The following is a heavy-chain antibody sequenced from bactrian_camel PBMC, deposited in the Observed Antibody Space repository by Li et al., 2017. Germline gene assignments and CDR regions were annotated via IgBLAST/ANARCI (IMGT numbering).Heavy chain of an antibody. CDR2: FYSGGGGST. CDR3: VKVFGIDVLWVVHSDY. V-gene: IGHV3S54*01. D-gene: IGHD5*01. CDR1: GYTYNFNC. J-gene: IGHJ4*01. Sequence: VQLVESGGGSVQAGGSLRLSCAASGYTYNFNCMGWYRQAPGKEREGVAFFYSGGGGSTYCADSVEGRFTISRDNAKNTLYLQLKSLDSEDTAMYYCVKVFGIDVLWVVHSDYWGQGTQVTVS.